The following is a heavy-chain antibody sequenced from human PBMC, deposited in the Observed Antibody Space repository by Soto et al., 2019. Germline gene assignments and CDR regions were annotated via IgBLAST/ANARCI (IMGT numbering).Heavy chain of an antibody. D-gene: IGHD6-19*01. CDR1: GDSVSSNSAA. CDR3: ARGIAVAGTDLEAFDY. V-gene: IGHV6-1*01. CDR2: TYYRSKWYN. Sequence: QSQTLSLTCAISGDSVSSNSAAWNWIRQSPSRGLEWLGRTYYRSKWYNDYAVSVKSRITINPDTSKNQFSLQLNSVTPEDTAVYYCARGIAVAGTDLEAFDYWGQGTLVTVSS. J-gene: IGHJ4*02.